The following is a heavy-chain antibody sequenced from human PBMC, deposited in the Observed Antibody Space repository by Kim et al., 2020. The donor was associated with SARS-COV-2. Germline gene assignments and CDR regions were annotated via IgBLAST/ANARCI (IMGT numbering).Heavy chain of an antibody. D-gene: IGHD6-13*01. CDR2: ISSSGGST. Sequence: GGSLRLSCAASGFTFSSYAMSWVRQAPGKGLEWVSAISSSGGSTYYADSVKGRFTISRDNSKNTLYLQMNSLRAEDTAVYYCAKEGPRWGSSWFLAYYYYGRDGGGEGTTVTVSS. CDR3: AKEGPRWGSSWFLAYYYYGRDG. CDR1: GFTFSSYA. J-gene: IGHJ6*01. V-gene: IGHV3-23*01.